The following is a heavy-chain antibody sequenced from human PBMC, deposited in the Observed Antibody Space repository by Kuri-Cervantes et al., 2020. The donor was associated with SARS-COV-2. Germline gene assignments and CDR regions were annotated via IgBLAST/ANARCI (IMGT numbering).Heavy chain of an antibody. D-gene: IGHD4-17*01. V-gene: IGHV4-38-2*02. J-gene: IGHJ4*02. CDR1: GYSISSGYY. CDR2: IYHSGST. Sequence: SETLSLTCAVSGYSISSGYYWGWIRQPPGKGLEWIGSIYHSGSTYYNPSLKSRVTISVDTSKNQFSLNLKSVTAADTAVYYCARDLGYGDPGDWGQGTLVTVSS. CDR3: ARDLGYGDPGD.